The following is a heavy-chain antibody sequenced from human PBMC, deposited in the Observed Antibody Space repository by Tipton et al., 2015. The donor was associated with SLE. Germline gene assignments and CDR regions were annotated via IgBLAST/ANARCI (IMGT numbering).Heavy chain of an antibody. CDR3: ARDQRGMDV. Sequence: GLVKPSETLSLTCAVYGGSFSGYYWSWIRQPPGKGLEWIGSLYYSGSTNYNPSLKSRATISVDTSKKYFSLKLSSVTAADTAVYYCARDQRGMDVWGQGTTVTVSS. J-gene: IGHJ6*02. D-gene: IGHD6-25*01. CDR1: GGSFSGYY. V-gene: IGHV4-34*11. CDR2: LYYSGST.